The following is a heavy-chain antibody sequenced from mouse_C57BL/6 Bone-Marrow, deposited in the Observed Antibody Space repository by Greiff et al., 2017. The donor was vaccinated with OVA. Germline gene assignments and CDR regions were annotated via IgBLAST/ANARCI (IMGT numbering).Heavy chain of an antibody. V-gene: IGHV1-81*01. CDR3: ARGDYGDY. CDR1: GYTFTSYG. D-gene: IGHD1-1*01. Sequence: QVQLQQSGAELARPGASVTLSCKASGYTFTSYGISWVKQRTGQGLEWIGEIYPRSGNTYYNEKFKGKATLTADKSSSTAYMEFRSLTTEDSAVYFCARGDYGDYWGQGTTLTVSS. J-gene: IGHJ2*01. CDR2: IYPRSGNT.